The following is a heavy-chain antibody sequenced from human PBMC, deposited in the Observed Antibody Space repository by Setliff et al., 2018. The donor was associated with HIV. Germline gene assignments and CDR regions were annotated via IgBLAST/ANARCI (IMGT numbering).Heavy chain of an antibody. V-gene: IGHV4-59*08. CDR2: IYYSGST. J-gene: IGHJ6*03. Sequence: SETLSLTCTVSGGSISSYYWSWIRQPPGKGLEWIGYIYYSGSTNYNPSLKSRVTISVDTSQNQFSLKLSSVTAADTAVYYCAGVSRLGDSYGYYYYYMDVWGKGTTVTVSS. CDR1: GGSISSYY. CDR3: AGVSRLGDSYGYYYYYMDV. D-gene: IGHD3-10*01.